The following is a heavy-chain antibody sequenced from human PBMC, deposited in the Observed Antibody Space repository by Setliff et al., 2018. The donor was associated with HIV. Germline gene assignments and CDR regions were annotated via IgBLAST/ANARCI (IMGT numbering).Heavy chain of an antibody. J-gene: IGHJ4*02. D-gene: IGHD2-21*02. CDR3: ATLDHSGGNFLAY. Sequence: SETLSLTCTVSGGSISSYYWTWIRQPPGKGPEWIGYIHSSGSTIYNPSLKSRITISLDTSKEQFSLELSSATAADTAVYYCATLDHSGGNFLAYWGQGSLVTVSS. CDR2: IHSSGST. CDR1: GGSISSYY. V-gene: IGHV4-4*09.